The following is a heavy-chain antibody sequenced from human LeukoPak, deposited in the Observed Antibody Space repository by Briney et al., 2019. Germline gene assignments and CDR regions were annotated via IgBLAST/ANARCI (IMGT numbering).Heavy chain of an antibody. Sequence: ASVKVSCKASGYTFTGYYMHWVRQAPGQGLEWMGWINPNSGGTNYAQKFQGRVTMTRGTSISTAYMELSRLRSDDTAVYYCAREVVPAATYGIWFDPWGQGTLVTVSS. J-gene: IGHJ5*02. CDR3: AREVVPAATYGIWFDP. CDR2: INPNSGGT. V-gene: IGHV1-2*02. D-gene: IGHD2-2*01. CDR1: GYTFTGYY.